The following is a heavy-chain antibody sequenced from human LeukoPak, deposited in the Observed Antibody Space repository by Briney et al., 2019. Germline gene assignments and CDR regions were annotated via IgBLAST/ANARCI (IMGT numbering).Heavy chain of an antibody. Sequence: AGGSLRLSCAASVFTFSSYAMSWVRQAPGKGLEWVSAISGSGGSTYYADSVKGRFTISRDNSKNTLYLQMNSLRAEDTAVYYCAKIKFSGYYFDYWGQGTLVTVSS. D-gene: IGHD3-10*01. CDR2: ISGSGGST. J-gene: IGHJ4*02. CDR3: AKIKFSGYYFDY. CDR1: VFTFSSYA. V-gene: IGHV3-23*01.